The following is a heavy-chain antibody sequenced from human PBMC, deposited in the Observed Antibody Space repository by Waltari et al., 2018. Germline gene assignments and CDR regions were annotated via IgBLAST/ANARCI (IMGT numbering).Heavy chain of an antibody. Sequence: QVQLVESGGGVVQPGRSLRLSCAASGFTFSSYGMHWVRQAPGKGLEWVAVIWYDRSNKYYADSVKGLFTISRDNSKNTLYLQMNSLRAEDTAVYYCARAGMGLQLNDYWGQGTLVTVSS. CDR1: GFTFSSYG. CDR3: ARAGMGLQLNDY. CDR2: IWYDRSNK. V-gene: IGHV3-33*01. J-gene: IGHJ4*02. D-gene: IGHD4-4*01.